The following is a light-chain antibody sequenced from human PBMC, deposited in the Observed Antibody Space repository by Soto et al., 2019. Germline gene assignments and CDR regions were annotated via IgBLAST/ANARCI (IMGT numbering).Light chain of an antibody. CDR3: QQFNNYPLT. V-gene: IGKV1D-13*01. J-gene: IGKJ4*01. Sequence: AMQLTQSPSSLSASVGDRVTVTCRASQGISSALAWYQQKPGRAPKLLIYDASNLEGGVPSRFSGRGSETDFALTISSLQPEDFATYYCQQFNNYPLTFGGGTKVEIK. CDR1: QGISSA. CDR2: DAS.